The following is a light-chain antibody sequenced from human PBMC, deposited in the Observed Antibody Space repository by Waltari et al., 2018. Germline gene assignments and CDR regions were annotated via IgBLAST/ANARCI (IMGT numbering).Light chain of an antibody. CDR3: QQYNEWPLIT. J-gene: IGKJ5*01. CDR1: QSVNNN. CDR2: GAS. Sequence: EIVMTQSPATLSVSPGDRATLSCRARQSVNNNLAWYQQKPGQGPRLLIYGASTRATGIPARFSGSGSGTEFILSISSLQSEDFAVYFCQQYNEWPLITFGPGKRLEIK. V-gene: IGKV3-15*01.